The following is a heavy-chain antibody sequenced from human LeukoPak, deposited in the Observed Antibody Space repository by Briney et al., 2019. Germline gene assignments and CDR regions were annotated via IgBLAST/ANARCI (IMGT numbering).Heavy chain of an antibody. D-gene: IGHD3-22*01. J-gene: IGHJ5*02. CDR2: IYHSGST. V-gene: IGHV4-30-2*01. Sequence: SETLSLTCAVSGGSISSGGYSWSWIRQPPGKGLEWIGYIYHSGSTYYNPSLKSRVTISVDRSKNQLSLKLSSVTAADTAVYYCARDTYYYDSSGYTSWFDPWGQGTLVTVSS. CDR3: ARDTYYYDSSGYTSWFDP. CDR1: GGSISSGGYS.